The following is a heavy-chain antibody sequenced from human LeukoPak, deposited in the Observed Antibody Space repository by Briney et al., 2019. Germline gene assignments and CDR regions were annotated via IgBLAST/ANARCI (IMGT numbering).Heavy chain of an antibody. CDR3: AKESELLCGGWFDP. J-gene: IGHJ5*02. V-gene: IGHV3-23*01. D-gene: IGHD2-2*01. Sequence: GGSLRLSCAASGFTFSTYVMHWVRQAPGKGLEWVSVVSGSGGSTYYADSVKGRFTISRDNSKNTLYLQMNSLKAEDTAVYYCAKESELLCGGWFDPWGQGTLVTVSS. CDR2: VSGSGGST. CDR1: GFTFSTYV.